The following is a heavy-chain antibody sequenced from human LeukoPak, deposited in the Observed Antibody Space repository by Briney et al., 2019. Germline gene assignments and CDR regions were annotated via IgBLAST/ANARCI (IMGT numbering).Heavy chain of an antibody. CDR2: IYTSGST. J-gene: IGHJ5*02. CDR1: GGSIISYY. Sequence: SETLSLTCSVSGGSIISYYWSWIRQPAGKGLEWIGRIYTSGSTDYNPSLKSRVTISVDTSKNQFSLKLSSVTAADTAVYYCARDNGRSRVRNWFDPWGQGTLVTVSS. V-gene: IGHV4-4*07. D-gene: IGHD2-8*01. CDR3: ARDNGRSRVRNWFDP.